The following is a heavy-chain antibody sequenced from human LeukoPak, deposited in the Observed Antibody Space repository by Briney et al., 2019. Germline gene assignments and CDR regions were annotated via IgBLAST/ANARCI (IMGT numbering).Heavy chain of an antibody. J-gene: IGHJ5*02. CDR3: ARRPPGVIAAADVPAHLNWFDP. Sequence: SETLSLTCTVSGYSISSGYYWGWIRQPPGKGLEWIGSIYHSGSTYYNPSLKSRVTISVDTSKNQFSLKLSSVTAADTAVYYCARRPPGVIAAADVPAHLNWFDPWGQGTLVTVSS. V-gene: IGHV4-38-2*02. CDR1: GYSISSGYY. D-gene: IGHD6-13*01. CDR2: IYHSGST.